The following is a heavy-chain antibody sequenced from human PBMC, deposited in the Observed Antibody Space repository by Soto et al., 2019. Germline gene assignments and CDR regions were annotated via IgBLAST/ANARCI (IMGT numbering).Heavy chain of an antibody. Sequence: GASGKVSCKASGYTFTSYGISWVRQAPGQGLEWMGWISAYNGNTNYAQKLQGRVTMTTDTSTSTAYMELRSLRSDDTAVYYCARDFPYYYDSSGYYYYYGMDVWGQGTTVTVSS. CDR1: GYTFTSYG. CDR2: ISAYNGNT. V-gene: IGHV1-18*01. J-gene: IGHJ6*02. CDR3: ARDFPYYYDSSGYYYYYGMDV. D-gene: IGHD3-22*01.